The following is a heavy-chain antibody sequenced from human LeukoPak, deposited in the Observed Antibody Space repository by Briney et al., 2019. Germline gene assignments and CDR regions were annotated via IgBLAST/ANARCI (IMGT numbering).Heavy chain of an antibody. CDR2: IWYDGSNK. V-gene: IGHV3-33*01. Sequence: GGSLRLSCAASGFTFSSYGMHWVRQAPGKGLEWVAVIWYDGSNKYYADSVKGRFTISRDNSKNTLYLQMNSLRAEDTAVYYCARDQGYSSGWYLGGPDYWGQGTLVTVSS. CDR3: ARDQGYSSGWYLGGPDY. D-gene: IGHD6-19*01. CDR1: GFTFSSYG. J-gene: IGHJ4*02.